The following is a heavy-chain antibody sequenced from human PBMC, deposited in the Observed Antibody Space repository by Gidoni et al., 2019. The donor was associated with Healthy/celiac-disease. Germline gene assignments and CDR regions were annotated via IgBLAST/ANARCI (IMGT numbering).Heavy chain of an antibody. CDR2: ISWNSGSI. D-gene: IGHD3-16*01. Sequence: EVQLVESGGGLVQPGRSLRLSCAASGFPFDDYAMHWVRQAPGKGLEWGSGISWNSGSIGYADSVKGRFTISRDNAKNSLYLQMNSLRAEDTALYYCAKASLGGDEDAFDIWGQGTMVTVSS. CDR1: GFPFDDYA. V-gene: IGHV3-9*01. CDR3: AKASLGGDEDAFDI. J-gene: IGHJ3*02.